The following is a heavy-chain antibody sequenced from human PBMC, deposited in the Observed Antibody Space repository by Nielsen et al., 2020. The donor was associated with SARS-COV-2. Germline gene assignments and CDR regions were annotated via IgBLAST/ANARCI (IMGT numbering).Heavy chain of an antibody. V-gene: IGHV3-21*01. CDR1: GFTFSSYS. CDR2: ISSSSSYI. CDR3: ARGFLRYFDPTGY. J-gene: IGHJ4*02. Sequence: GGSLRLSCAASGFTFSSYSMNWVRQAPGKGLEWVSSISSSSSYIYYADSVKGRFTISRDNAKNSLYLQMSSLRAEDTAVYYCARGFLRYFDPTGYRGQGTLVTVSS. D-gene: IGHD3-9*01.